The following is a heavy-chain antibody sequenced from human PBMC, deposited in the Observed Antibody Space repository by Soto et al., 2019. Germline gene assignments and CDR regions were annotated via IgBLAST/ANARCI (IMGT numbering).Heavy chain of an antibody. Sequence: QVQLVQSGVEVKKPGASVKVSCKTSGYSFDSFGISWMRQAPGQGLEGKGWISVYNGNTNYAQKWQGRISMTTDAATSTAYMELRSLRSAGTAVYYCSKDGRGGGYLEYWRQGTLVSVSS. V-gene: IGHV1-18*01. CDR2: ISVYNGNT. J-gene: IGHJ4*02. CDR1: GYSFDSFG. CDR3: SKDGRGGGYLEY. D-gene: IGHD2-15*01.